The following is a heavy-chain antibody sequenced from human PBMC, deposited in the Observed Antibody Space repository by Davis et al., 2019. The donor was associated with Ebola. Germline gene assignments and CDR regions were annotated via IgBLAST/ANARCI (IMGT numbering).Heavy chain of an antibody. V-gene: IGHV4-59*08. Sequence: SETLSLTCTVSGGYISGYYWSWIRQPPGKGLEWIGNLYHGGGANYSPSLKSRLTISVDTSKNQFSLELISVTAADTAVYYCARQSLQWLFEDWGQGTLVTVSS. CDR1: GGYISGYY. CDR3: ARQSLQWLFED. J-gene: IGHJ4*02. CDR2: LYHGGGA. D-gene: IGHD6-19*01.